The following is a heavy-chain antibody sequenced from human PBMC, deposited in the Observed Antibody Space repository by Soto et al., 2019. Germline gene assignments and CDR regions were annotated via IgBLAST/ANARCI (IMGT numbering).Heavy chain of an antibody. V-gene: IGHV3-30-3*01. Sequence: GGSLRLSCAASGFTFSDYAMHWVRQAPGKGLEWVAIISFDGSNEHYADSVQGRFTISRDNSENTLYLQMNSLRADDTAVYYCARLAATVIFYSGMDVWGQGTTVTVSS. CDR1: GFTFSDYA. D-gene: IGHD4-17*01. J-gene: IGHJ6*02. CDR3: ARLAATVIFYSGMDV. CDR2: ISFDGSNE.